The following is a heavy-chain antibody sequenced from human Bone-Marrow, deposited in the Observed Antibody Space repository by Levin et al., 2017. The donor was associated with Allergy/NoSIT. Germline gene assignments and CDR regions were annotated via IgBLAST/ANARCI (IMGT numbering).Heavy chain of an antibody. V-gene: IGHV3-11*01. D-gene: IGHD2-8*02. J-gene: IGHJ6*02. Sequence: GGSLRLSCAGSGFDFSDYYMSWIRQAPGKGLEWIAYISSSGRPGTTRYYAASVKGRFTISRDNAKNSLYLQMNSLRAEDTAIYYCARDSLVYYGMDVWGQGTTVTVSS. CDR2: ISSSGRPGTTR. CDR3: ARDSLVYYGMDV. CDR1: GFDFSDYY.